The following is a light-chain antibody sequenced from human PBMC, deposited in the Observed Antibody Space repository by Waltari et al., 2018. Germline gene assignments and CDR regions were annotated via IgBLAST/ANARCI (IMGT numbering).Light chain of an antibody. CDR2: GAS. CDR3: QQANSFPFT. J-gene: IGKJ3*01. V-gene: IGKV1-12*01. CDR1: QDINSW. Sequence: DMQMSQSPSSVSASVGDRVTITCRASQDINSWVAWYQQKPGKAPKLLIYGASSLQSGVPSRVSGSGSGTDFTLTLSSLQPEDFATYYCQQANSFPFTFGPGTKVDIK.